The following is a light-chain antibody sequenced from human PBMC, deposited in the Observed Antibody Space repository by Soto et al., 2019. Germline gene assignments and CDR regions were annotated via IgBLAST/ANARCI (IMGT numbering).Light chain of an antibody. J-gene: IGLJ1*01. V-gene: IGLV2-23*01. CDR1: SSDVGSYNL. CDR3: CSYAGSSTFYV. Sequence: QSVLTQPASVSGSPGQSITISCTGTSSDVGSYNLVSWYQQHPGKAPKLMIYEGSKRPSGVSNRFSGSKSGNTASLTISGLQAEDEADSYCCSYAGSSTFYVFGIGTKVTVL. CDR2: EGS.